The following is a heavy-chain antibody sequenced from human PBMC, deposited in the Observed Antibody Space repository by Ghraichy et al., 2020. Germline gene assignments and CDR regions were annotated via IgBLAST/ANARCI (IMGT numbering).Heavy chain of an antibody. Sequence: LSLTCVASGLMFSPNTMNWVRQAPGMGLEWVSSISSSTRYIYYADSVKGRFTISRDNAQNSLYLQINSLRAEDTAVYYCSRGGGAGTPVLYHMDVWGLGTTVTVSS. J-gene: IGHJ6*02. CDR1: GLMFSPNT. CDR2: ISSSTRYI. V-gene: IGHV3-21*01. CDR3: SRGGGAGTPVLYHMDV. D-gene: IGHD6-19*01.